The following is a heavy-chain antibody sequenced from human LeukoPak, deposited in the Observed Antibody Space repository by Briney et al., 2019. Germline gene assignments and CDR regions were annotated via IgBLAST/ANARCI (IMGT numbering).Heavy chain of an antibody. J-gene: IGHJ5*02. D-gene: IGHD3-22*01. CDR1: GGSISSYY. CDR2: IYYSGST. V-gene: IGHV4-59*01. Sequence: SETLSLTCTVSGGSISSYYWSWIRQPPGKGLEWIGYIYYSGSTNYNPSLKSRVTISVDTSKNQFSLKLSSVTAADTAVYYCARNDYYYDSSGYPVWYWFDPWGQGTLVTVSS. CDR3: ARNDYYYDSSGYPVWYWFDP.